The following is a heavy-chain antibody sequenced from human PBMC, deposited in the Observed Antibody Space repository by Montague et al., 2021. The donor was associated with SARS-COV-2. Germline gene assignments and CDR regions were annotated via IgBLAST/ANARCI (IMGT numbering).Heavy chain of an antibody. CDR2: ISPRSRYI. CDR3: VRDGPERSYEVLSGIQFDS. V-gene: IGHV3-21*01. J-gene: IGHJ4*02. CDR1: GFSFDTYS. D-gene: IGHD3-3*01. Sequence: SLRLSCAASGFSFDTYSMNWVRQVPGKGLEWVSSISPRSRYIYYRDSVKGRFTISRDNAKNSLYLQMNSLRAEDTGLYYCVRDGPERSYEVLSGIQFDSWGQGTLVTVSS.